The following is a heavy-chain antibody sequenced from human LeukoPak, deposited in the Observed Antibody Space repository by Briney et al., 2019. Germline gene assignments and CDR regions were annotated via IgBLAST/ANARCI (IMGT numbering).Heavy chain of an antibody. CDR3: ARDGYGPGGGSPY. V-gene: IGHV3-7*04. Sequence: GGSLRLSCAASGFTFSDYWMTWVRQAPGKGLEWVANIKQDGSEKYYVDSVKGRFTISRDNAKNTLYLQMNSLRAEDQAVYFGARDGYGPGGGSPYWGEGATGSVSS. D-gene: IGHD3-10*01. CDR2: IKQDGSEK. CDR1: GFTFSDYW. J-gene: IGHJ4*02.